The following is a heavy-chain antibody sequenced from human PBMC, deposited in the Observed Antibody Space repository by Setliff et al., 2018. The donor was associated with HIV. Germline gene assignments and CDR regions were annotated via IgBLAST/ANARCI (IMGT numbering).Heavy chain of an antibody. CDR1: GGSLSGYY. V-gene: IGHV4-34*01. CDR2: INHSGST. CDR3: ARDRDIVVVPASPQGYYYYMDV. D-gene: IGHD2-2*01. Sequence: PSETLSLTCAVYGGSLSGYYWSWIRQPPGKGLEWFGEINHSGSTNYNPSLKSRGTISVDTSKNQFSLKLSSATAANTAVYYCARDRDIVVVPASPQGYYYYMDVWGKGTTVTVSS. J-gene: IGHJ6*03.